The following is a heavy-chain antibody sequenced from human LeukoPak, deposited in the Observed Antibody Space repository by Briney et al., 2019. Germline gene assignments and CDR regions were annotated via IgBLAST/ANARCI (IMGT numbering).Heavy chain of an antibody. D-gene: IGHD3-3*01. Sequence: GGSLRLSCAASGFTFSSYWMSWVRQAPGKGLEWVANIKQDGSEKYYVDSVKGRFTISRDNAKNSLYLQMNSLRAEDTAVYYCAGGAGRLRFLEWLYDYWGQGTLVTVSS. CDR1: GFTFSSYW. V-gene: IGHV3-7*01. CDR3: AGGAGRLRFLEWLYDY. CDR2: IKQDGSEK. J-gene: IGHJ4*02.